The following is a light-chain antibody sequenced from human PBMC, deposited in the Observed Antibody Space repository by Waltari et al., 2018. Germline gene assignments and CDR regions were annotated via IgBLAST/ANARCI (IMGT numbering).Light chain of an antibody. V-gene: IGKV3-20*01. CDR1: QSVTSNY. Sequence: EIVLTQSPDTLSLSPGERATLSCRASQSVTSNYLAWYQQKPGQAPSLLIYGVSSRATGVPDRFSGGGSGTEFTLTITRLEPEDFAVYYCQQYASSRTFGQGT. CDR3: QQYASSRT. J-gene: IGKJ1*01. CDR2: GVS.